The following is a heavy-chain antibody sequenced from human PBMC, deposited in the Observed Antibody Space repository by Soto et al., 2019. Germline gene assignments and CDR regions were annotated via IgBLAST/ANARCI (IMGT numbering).Heavy chain of an antibody. CDR1: GFIFSQYS. J-gene: IGHJ4*02. V-gene: IGHV3-21*01. CDR2: ISSTGALM. Sequence: GGSLRLSCAASGFIFSQYSMNWVRQAPGKGLEWVSSISSTGALMYYADSVKGRFTISRDDADNSLYLQMNSLRVEDTAVYYCARDRLARGIPVAGRTDYWGQGALVTVSS. D-gene: IGHD6-19*01. CDR3: ARDRLARGIPVAGRTDY.